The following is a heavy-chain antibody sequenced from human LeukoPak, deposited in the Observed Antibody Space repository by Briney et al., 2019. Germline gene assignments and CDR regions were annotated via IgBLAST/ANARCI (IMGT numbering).Heavy chain of an antibody. Sequence: SETLSLTCTVSGGSISSYYWSWIRQPPGKGLEWIGYIYYSGSTNYNPSLKRRVTISVHTSKNQFSLKLSSVTGADTAVYYCARMQEGAPYHFDYWGQGTLVTVSS. CDR1: GGSISSYY. CDR2: IYYSGST. CDR3: ARMQEGAPYHFDY. D-gene: IGHD3-16*01. J-gene: IGHJ4*02. V-gene: IGHV4-59*01.